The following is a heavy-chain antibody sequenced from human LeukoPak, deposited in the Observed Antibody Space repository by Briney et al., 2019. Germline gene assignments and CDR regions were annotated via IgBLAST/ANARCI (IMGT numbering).Heavy chain of an antibody. CDR3: AKGSRGSYYGSYYDY. CDR1: GFTFSSYA. V-gene: IGHV3-30-3*01. J-gene: IGHJ4*02. D-gene: IGHD1-26*01. Sequence: GRSLRLSCAASGFTFSSYAMHWVRQAPGKGLEWVAVISYDGSNKYYADSVKGRFTISRDNSKNTLYLQMNSLRADDTAVYYCAKGSRGSYYGSYYDYWGQGTLVAVSS. CDR2: ISYDGSNK.